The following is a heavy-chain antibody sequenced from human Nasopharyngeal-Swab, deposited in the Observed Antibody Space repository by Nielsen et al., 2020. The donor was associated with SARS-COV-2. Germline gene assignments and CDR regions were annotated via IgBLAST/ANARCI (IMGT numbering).Heavy chain of an antibody. V-gene: IGHV3-30*03. CDR3: ARGTIFGVVKRGPWDYYGMDV. D-gene: IGHD3-3*01. Sequence: GESLKISCAASGFSFRSYGMHWVRQAPGKGLAWVAVISYDGSNKDYADSVKGRFTISRDNSENTLYLQTNSLRADDTAVYYCARGTIFGVVKRGPWDYYGMDVWGQGTTVTVSS. CDR2: ISYDGSNK. CDR1: GFSFRSYG. J-gene: IGHJ6*02.